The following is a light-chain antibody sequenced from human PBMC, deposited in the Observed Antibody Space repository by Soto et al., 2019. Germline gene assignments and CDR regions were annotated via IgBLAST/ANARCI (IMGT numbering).Light chain of an antibody. V-gene: IGKV3-11*01. J-gene: IGKJ5*01. CDR2: DAS. CDR1: QSVSSY. CDR3: QQYGSWPIT. Sequence: EIVLNQCQTTMYLSQGERAAXACRASQSVSSYLAWYQQKPGHAPRLLIYDASNRATGIPARSSGSGSGTDFTLSITRLEPEDFAVYYCQQYGSWPITFGQGTRVEI.